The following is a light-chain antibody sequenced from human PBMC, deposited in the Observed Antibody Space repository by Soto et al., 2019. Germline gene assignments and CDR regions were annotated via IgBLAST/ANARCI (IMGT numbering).Light chain of an antibody. Sequence: SYELTQPPSVSVAPGKTARITCGGNNIGSKSVHWYQQKPGQAPVLVIYYDSDRPSGIPEQFSGSNSGNTATLTISRVEAVDEAEYYCQVWDSSSDHPAHVVFGGGTELTVL. CDR3: QVWDSSSDHPAHVV. J-gene: IGLJ2*01. CDR2: YDS. CDR1: NIGSKS. V-gene: IGLV3-21*04.